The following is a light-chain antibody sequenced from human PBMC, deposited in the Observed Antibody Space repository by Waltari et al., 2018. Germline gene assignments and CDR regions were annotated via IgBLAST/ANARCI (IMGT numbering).Light chain of an antibody. J-gene: IGLJ2*01. CDR2: EVT. CDR1: SSDVGSSIR. V-gene: IGLV2-18*02. CDR3: SSYTSSNSVV. Sequence: QSALTQPPSVSGSPGHSVPTSCTGTSSDVGSSIRVSWYQQPPGTAPKLMIYEVTYRPSGVPDRFSGSKSGNTASLTISGLQAEDGADYYCSSYTSSNSVVFGGGTKLTVL.